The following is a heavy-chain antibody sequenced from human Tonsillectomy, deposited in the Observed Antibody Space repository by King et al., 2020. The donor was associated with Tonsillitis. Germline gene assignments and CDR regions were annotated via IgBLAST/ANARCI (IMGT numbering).Heavy chain of an antibody. D-gene: IGHD3-22*01. CDR3: VKAASYYDSSGYYHS. J-gene: IGHJ4*02. Sequence: VQLVESGGGLVQPGGSLRLSCSASGFTFSIYAMHWVRQAPGKGLEDVSAISSNGGSTYYADSVKGRFTISRDNSKNTLYLQMSSLRTEDTAVYYCVKAASYYDSSGYYHSWGQGTLVTVSS. CDR2: ISSNGGST. CDR1: GFTFSIYA. V-gene: IGHV3-64D*06.